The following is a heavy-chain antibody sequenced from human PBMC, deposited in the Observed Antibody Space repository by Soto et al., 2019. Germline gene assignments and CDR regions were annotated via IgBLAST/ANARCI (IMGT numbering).Heavy chain of an antibody. CDR2: INSDGSST. CDR1: GFTFSSYW. D-gene: IGHD3-9*01. Sequence: GVSLRLSCAASGFTFSSYWMHWVRQAPGKGLVWVSRINSDGSSTSYADSVKGRFTISRDNAKNTLYLQMNSLRAEDTAVYYCARDQGILIGYYYYYYYGMDVWRQGTTVTVSS. V-gene: IGHV3-74*01. J-gene: IGHJ6*02. CDR3: ARDQGILIGYYYYYYYGMDV.